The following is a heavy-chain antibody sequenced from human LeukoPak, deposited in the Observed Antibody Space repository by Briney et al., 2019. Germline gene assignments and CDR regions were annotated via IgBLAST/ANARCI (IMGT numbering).Heavy chain of an antibody. D-gene: IGHD3-9*01. CDR2: IIPIFGTA. CDR1: GGTFSSYA. Sequence: ASVKVSCKASGGTFSSYAISWVRQAPGQGLEWMGGIIPIFGTANYAQKFQGRVTITAGESTSTAYMELSSLRSEDTAVYYCARVRYDILTGYPNPDYYYYYYMDVWGKGTTVTVSS. J-gene: IGHJ6*03. V-gene: IGHV1-69*01. CDR3: ARVRYDILTGYPNPDYYYYYYMDV.